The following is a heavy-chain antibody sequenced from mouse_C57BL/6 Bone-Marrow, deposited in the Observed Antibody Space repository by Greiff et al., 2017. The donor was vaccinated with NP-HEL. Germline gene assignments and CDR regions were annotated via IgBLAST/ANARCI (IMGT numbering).Heavy chain of an antibody. D-gene: IGHD2-3*01. CDR3: AGDYDGYWYFDV. V-gene: IGHV12-3*01. Sequence: VQLQQSGPGLVKPSQSLFLTCSITGFPITSGYYWIWIRQSPGKPLEWMGYITHSGETFYNPSLPSPISITRETSTNQFFLQLNSVTTEDTAMYYCAGDYDGYWYFDVWGTGTTVTVSS. CDR1: GFPITSGYY. CDR2: ITHSGET. J-gene: IGHJ1*03.